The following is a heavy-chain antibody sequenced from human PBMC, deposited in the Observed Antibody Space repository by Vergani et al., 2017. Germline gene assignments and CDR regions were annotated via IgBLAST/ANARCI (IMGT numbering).Heavy chain of an antibody. CDR2: ISGSGGST. CDR3: AKGQYQLPQHNWFDP. D-gene: IGHD2-2*01. V-gene: IGHV3-23*01. Sequence: EVQLLESGGGLVQPGGSLRLSCAASGFTFSSYAMSWVRQAPGKGLEWVSAISGSGGSTYYADSVKGRFTISRDNAKNSLYLQMNSLRAEDTAVYYCAKGQYQLPQHNWFDPWGQGTLVTVSS. CDR1: GFTFSSYA. J-gene: IGHJ5*02.